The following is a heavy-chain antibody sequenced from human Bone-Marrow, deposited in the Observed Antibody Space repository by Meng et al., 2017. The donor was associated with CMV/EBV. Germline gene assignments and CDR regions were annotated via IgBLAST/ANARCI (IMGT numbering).Heavy chain of an antibody. D-gene: IGHD6-19*01. CDR1: GFSLSTSGVG. CDR2: IYWDDDK. J-gene: IGHJ4*02. Sequence: TSKEFGPPLVKPPQTLTLTFTFSGFSLSTSGVGVGWIRQPPGKALEWLALIYWDDDKRYSPSLKSRLTITKDTSKNQVVLTMTNMGPVDTATYYCAHPRGWAFDYWGQGTLVTVSS. V-gene: IGHV2-5*02. CDR3: AHPRGWAFDY.